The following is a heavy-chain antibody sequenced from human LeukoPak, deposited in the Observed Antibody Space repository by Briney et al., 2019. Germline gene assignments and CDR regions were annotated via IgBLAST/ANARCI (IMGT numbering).Heavy chain of an antibody. CDR1: GFTFSSYS. CDR2: ISSSSSTI. V-gene: IGHV3-48*01. Sequence: GGSLRLSCAASGFTFSSYSMNWVRQAPGKGLEWVSYISSSSSTIYYADSVKGRFTISRDNSKNTLYLQMNSLRAEDTAVYYCARDTTDSSSWYSDYWGQGALVTVSS. CDR3: ARDTTDSSSWYSDY. J-gene: IGHJ4*02. D-gene: IGHD6-13*01.